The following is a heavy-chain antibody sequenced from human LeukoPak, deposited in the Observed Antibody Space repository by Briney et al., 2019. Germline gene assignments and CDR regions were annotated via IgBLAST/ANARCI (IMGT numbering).Heavy chain of an antibody. Sequence: GGSLRLSCAASGFTFSNAWMSWVRQAPGKGLEWVGRIKSKTDGGTTDYAAPVKGRFTISRDDSKNTLYLQMNSLKTEDTAVYYCTSRTYYDILTGYIDYWGQGTLVTVSS. D-gene: IGHD3-9*01. J-gene: IGHJ4*02. CDR2: IKSKTDGGTT. CDR3: TSRTYYDILTGYIDY. V-gene: IGHV3-15*01. CDR1: GFTFSNAW.